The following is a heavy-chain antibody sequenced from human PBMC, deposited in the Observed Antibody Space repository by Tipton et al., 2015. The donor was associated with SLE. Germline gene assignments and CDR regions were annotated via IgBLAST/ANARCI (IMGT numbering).Heavy chain of an antibody. CDR1: GGSITDSNYR. Sequence: TLSLTCSVSGGSITDSNYRWGWIRQPPGKGLEWIGNIYYSGSTDYNPSLKSRLTMSVDTSKNQFSLKLNSVTAADTAVYFCARATDFWSSYSDYWGQGTLVTVSS. CDR3: ARATDFWSSYSDY. V-gene: IGHV4-39*07. D-gene: IGHD3-3*01. CDR2: IYYSGST. J-gene: IGHJ4*02.